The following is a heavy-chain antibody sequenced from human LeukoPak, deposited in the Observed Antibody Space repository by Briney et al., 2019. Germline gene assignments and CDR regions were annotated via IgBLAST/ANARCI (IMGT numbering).Heavy chain of an antibody. CDR3: TADHGRSDFPTRFDY. CDR2: IVVASGNT. CDR1: GFTFTTSA. V-gene: IGHV1-58*02. D-gene: IGHD1-26*01. J-gene: IGHJ4*02. Sequence: VASVKVSCKASGFTFTTSAMQWVRQARGRRLGGVGWIVVASGNTNYAQKFQERATTTRDMSRSTAYMELSSLRSEDTAGYYCTADHGRSDFPTRFDYWGQGTQVTVCS.